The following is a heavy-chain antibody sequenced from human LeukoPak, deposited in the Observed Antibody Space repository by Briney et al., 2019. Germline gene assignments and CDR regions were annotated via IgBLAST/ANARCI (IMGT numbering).Heavy chain of an antibody. CDR1: GFTFSSYI. V-gene: IGHV3-21*01. CDR3: ARVSIEMATIGDFDY. Sequence: GGSLRPSCAASGFTFSSYIMNWVRQAPGKGLEWVSSISSSSSYIYYADSVKGRFTISRDNAKNSLYLQMNSQRAEDTAVYYCARVSIEMATIGDFDYWGQGTLVTVSS. CDR2: ISSSSSYI. J-gene: IGHJ4*02. D-gene: IGHD5-24*01.